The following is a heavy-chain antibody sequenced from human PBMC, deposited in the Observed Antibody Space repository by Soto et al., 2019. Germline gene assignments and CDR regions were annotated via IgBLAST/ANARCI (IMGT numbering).Heavy chain of an antibody. D-gene: IGHD6-19*01. V-gene: IGHV3-48*01. CDR2: ISSSSSTI. Sequence: EVQLVESGGGLVQPGGSLRLSCAASGFTFSSYSMNWVRQAPGKGLEWVSYISSSSSTIYYADSVKGRFTISRDNAKNSLYLLMNSLRAEDTAVYYCARDRGYSSGWYVRTLWGQGTLVTVSS. J-gene: IGHJ4*02. CDR3: ARDRGYSSGWYVRTL. CDR1: GFTFSSYS.